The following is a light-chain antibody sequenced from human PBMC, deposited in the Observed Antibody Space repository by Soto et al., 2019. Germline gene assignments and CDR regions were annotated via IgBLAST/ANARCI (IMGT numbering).Light chain of an antibody. CDR3: QQYDHLPPRVT. J-gene: IGKJ5*01. Sequence: DIQMTQSPSSLSASAGDRVTITCQASQDISDSLNWYQQKPGKAPKLLIYGASNLQTGVPSRFSGSGSGTDFTFTITSLQPEDIATYYCQQYDHLPPRVTFGQGTRLEIK. V-gene: IGKV1-33*01. CDR1: QDISDS. CDR2: GAS.